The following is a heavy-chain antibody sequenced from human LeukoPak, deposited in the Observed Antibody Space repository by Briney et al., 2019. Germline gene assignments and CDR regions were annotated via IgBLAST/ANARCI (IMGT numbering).Heavy chain of an antibody. Sequence: PGGSLRLSCAASGSTFSSYWMSWVRQAPGKGLEWVANIKQDGSEKYYVDSVKGRFTISRDNAKNSLYLQMNSLRAEDTAVYYCARGWSGSYQRYYFDYWGQGTLVTVSS. CDR3: ARGWSGSYQRYYFDY. CDR1: GSTFSSYW. CDR2: IKQDGSEK. D-gene: IGHD1-26*01. J-gene: IGHJ4*02. V-gene: IGHV3-7*01.